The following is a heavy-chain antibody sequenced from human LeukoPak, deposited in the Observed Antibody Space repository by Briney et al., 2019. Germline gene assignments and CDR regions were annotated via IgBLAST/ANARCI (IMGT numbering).Heavy chain of an antibody. CDR2: INQGGSDK. CDR1: GFTFSGHW. J-gene: IGHJ4*02. Sequence: GGSLRLSCAASGFTFSGHWMSWVRQAPGKGLEWVANINQGGSDKYYVDSVKGRFTISRDNANDLLYLQMNSLRGEDTAVYHCTRDRSRAEDDWGQGTLVTVSS. CDR3: TRDRSRAEDD. D-gene: IGHD1-14*01. V-gene: IGHV3-7*01.